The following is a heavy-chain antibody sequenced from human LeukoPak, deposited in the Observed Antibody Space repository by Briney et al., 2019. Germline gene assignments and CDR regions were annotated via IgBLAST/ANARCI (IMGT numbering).Heavy chain of an antibody. CDR2: INHSGST. D-gene: IGHD2-2*01. CDR3: ATEPHCSSTSCYPANDY. V-gene: IGHV4-34*01. J-gene: IGHJ4*02. Sequence: SESLSLSCAASGWSFSGYYWSWIRQPPGKGLEWVGEINHSGSTNYNPSLKRRVTISVDTSKNQLSLKLSSVTAADTAVYYCATEPHCSSTSCYPANDYWGQGTLVTVSS. CDR1: GWSFSGYY.